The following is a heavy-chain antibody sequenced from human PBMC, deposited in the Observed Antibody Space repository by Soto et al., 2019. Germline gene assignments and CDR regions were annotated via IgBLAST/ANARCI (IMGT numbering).Heavy chain of an antibody. D-gene: IGHD3-10*01. J-gene: IGHJ6*02. CDR3: VRPLPSGQTHARDV. CDR1: GLPVAGSY. CDR2: IYNDGTT. V-gene: IGHV3-53*01. Sequence: PGGSLRLSCVASGLPVAGSYMAWVRQAPGKGLEWASAIYNDGTTYYSQSVEGRFTISRDTSKNTLYLQMDRLRDEDTAVYYCVRPLPSGQTHARDVWGQGTTVTSP.